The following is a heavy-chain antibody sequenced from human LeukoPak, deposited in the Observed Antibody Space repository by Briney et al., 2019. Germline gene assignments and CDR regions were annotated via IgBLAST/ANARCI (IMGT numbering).Heavy chain of an antibody. J-gene: IGHJ4*02. V-gene: IGHV1-69*05. CDR2: IIPIFGTA. Sequence: SVKVSCKASGGTFSSYAISWVRQAPGQGLEWMGGIIPIFGTANYAQKFQGRVTITTDESTSTAYMELSSLRSEDTTVYYCARPNASGYSYGYDYWGQGTLVTVSS. D-gene: IGHD5-18*01. CDR3: ARPNASGYSYGYDY. CDR1: GGTFSSYA.